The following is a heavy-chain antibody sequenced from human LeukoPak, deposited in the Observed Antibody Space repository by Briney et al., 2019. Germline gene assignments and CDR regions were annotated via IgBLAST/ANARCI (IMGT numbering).Heavy chain of an antibody. J-gene: IGHJ4*02. V-gene: IGHV4-59*11. CDR2: IFYSGTT. CDR1: GASITDHY. CDR3: ARAPNPNFFDD. Sequence: PSETLSLTCTVSGASITDHYWSWIRQAPGKGLEWIGHIFYSGTTNYNPSLQSRVNILIDTSRTHFSLRLNSVTAADTAVYYCARAPNPNFFDDWGQGALVTVSS.